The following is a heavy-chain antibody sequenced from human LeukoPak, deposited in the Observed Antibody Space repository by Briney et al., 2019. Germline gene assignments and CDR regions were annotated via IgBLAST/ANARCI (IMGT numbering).Heavy chain of an antibody. CDR2: IYYSGST. CDR3: ARSKDILTGYCFDY. CDR1: GGSISSSSYY. J-gene: IGHJ4*02. V-gene: IGHV4-61*05. D-gene: IGHD3-9*01. Sequence: SETLSLTCSVSGGSISSSSYYWGWIRQPPGKGLEWIGYIYYSGSTNYNPSLKSRVTISVDTSKNQFSLKLSSVTAADTAVYYCARSKDILTGYCFDYWGQGTLVTISS.